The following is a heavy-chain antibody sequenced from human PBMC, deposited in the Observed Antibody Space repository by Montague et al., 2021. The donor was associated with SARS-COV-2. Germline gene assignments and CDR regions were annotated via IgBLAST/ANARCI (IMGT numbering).Heavy chain of an antibody. CDR2: IYWDDDK. D-gene: IGHD6-6*01. Sequence: PALVKPTQTLTLTCTFSGFSLSTSTVGVGWIRQPPGKALEWLALIYWDDDKRYSLSLKSRLTITKVTSKNQVVLTMTNMDPVDTATYYCAHRLPAVAAFDCWGQGTLVTVSS. CDR1: GFSLSTSTVG. CDR3: AHRLPAVAAFDC. V-gene: IGHV2-5*02. J-gene: IGHJ4*02.